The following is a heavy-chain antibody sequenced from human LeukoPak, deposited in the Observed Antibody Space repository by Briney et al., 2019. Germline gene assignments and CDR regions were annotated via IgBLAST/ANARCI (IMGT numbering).Heavy chain of an antibody. D-gene: IGHD3-3*01. Sequence: SETLFLTCAVYGGFFSGYYWSWIRQPPGKGLEWIGEINHSGSTNYNPSLKSRVTISVDTSKNQFSLKLSSVTAADTAVYYCAGGRVLRFLEWSPRSYFDYGGKGTLVTVSS. CDR1: GGFFSGYY. CDR2: INHSGST. J-gene: IGHJ4*02. CDR3: AGGRVLRFLEWSPRSYFDY. V-gene: IGHV4-34*01.